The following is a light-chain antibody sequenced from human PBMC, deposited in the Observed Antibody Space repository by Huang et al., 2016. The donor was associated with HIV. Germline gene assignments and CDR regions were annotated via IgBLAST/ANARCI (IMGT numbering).Light chain of an antibody. CDR2: AAS. CDR3: QQSDSTPYT. V-gene: IGKV1-39*01. CDR1: QSFSSS. Sequence: DIQMTQSPSSLSASVGDRVTISCRSSQSFSSSLNWYQQRPGKAPKLLIYAASSLQSGVPSRVSGIGSGTDFSLTINSLQPEDFATYYCQQSDSTPYTFGQGTKLEIK. J-gene: IGKJ2*01.